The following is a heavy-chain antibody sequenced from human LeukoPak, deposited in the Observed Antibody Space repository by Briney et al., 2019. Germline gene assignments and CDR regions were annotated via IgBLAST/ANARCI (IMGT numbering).Heavy chain of an antibody. J-gene: IGHJ3*02. CDR2: ISSSGNT. Sequence: SETLSLTCTVSGGSISSYYWSWIRQPPGKGLEWIGGISSSGNTYYNPSLKSRITISIDTSKNHFSLKLSSVTAADTAVYYCVRVVAVSNTDPAFDIWGRGTLVTVSS. V-gene: IGHV4-59*04. CDR3: VRVVAVSNTDPAFDI. CDR1: GGSISSYY. D-gene: IGHD2-15*01.